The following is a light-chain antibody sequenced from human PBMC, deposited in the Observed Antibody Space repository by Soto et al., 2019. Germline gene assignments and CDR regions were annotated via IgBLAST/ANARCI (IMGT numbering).Light chain of an antibody. CDR1: QSVSSN. CDR2: GAS. Sequence: EIGMTQSPATLSVSPGERATLSCRASQSVSSNLAWYQQKPGQAPRLLIYGASTRATGIPARFSGSGSGTEFTLTISSLQSEDFAVYYCQQYNNWPPGPFGQGTKVDIK. CDR3: QQYNNWPPGP. J-gene: IGKJ1*01. V-gene: IGKV3-15*01.